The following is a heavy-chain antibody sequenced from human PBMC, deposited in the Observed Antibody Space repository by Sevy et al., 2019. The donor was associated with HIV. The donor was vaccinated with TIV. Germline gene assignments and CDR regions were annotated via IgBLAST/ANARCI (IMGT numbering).Heavy chain of an antibody. D-gene: IGHD2-15*01. J-gene: IGHJ6*02. Sequence: ASVKVSCKASGYTFTSYDINWVRQATGQGLEWMGWMNPNSGNTGYAQKFQGRVTMTRNTSISTAYMELSSLRSEDTAVYYCARGGLVVAATPAYYYDGMDVWGQGTTVTVSS. CDR1: GYTFTSYD. CDR3: ARGGLVVAATPAYYYDGMDV. V-gene: IGHV1-8*01. CDR2: MNPNSGNT.